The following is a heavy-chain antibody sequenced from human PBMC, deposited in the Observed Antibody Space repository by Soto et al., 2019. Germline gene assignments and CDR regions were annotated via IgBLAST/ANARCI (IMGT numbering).Heavy chain of an antibody. V-gene: IGHV4-31*03. CDR2: IYYSGST. J-gene: IGHJ5*02. CDR3: ARTLDP. CDR1: GASISSGGYY. Sequence: QVQLQESGPGLVKPSQTLSLTCTVSGASISSGGYYWTWIRQHPGKGLEWIGYIYYSGSTYYTPSLKSRVTTSVPTSKTHFSLTLSSVTAADPAVSYCARTLDPWGQGTLVTVSS.